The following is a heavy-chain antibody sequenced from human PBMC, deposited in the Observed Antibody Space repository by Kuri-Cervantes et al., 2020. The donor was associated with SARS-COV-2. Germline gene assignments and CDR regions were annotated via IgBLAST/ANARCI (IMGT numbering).Heavy chain of an antibody. J-gene: IGHJ6*03. CDR1: GFTFSDYY. CDR2: ISSSSSYI. CDR3: ARADLNYDILTGYYEVLGYYYYMDV. Sequence: GGSLRLSCAASGFTFSDYYMSWIRQAPGKGLEWVSYISSSSSYIYYADSVKGRFTISRDNAKNSLYLQMNSLRAEDTAVYYCARADLNYDILTGYYEVLGYYYYMDVWGKGTTVTVSS. V-gene: IGHV3-11*06. D-gene: IGHD3-9*01.